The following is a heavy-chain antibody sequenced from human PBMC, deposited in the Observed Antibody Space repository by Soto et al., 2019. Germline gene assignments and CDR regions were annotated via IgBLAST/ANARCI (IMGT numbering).Heavy chain of an antibody. CDR2: INWNGDSI. CDR3: VRYGSSWYYYYYYYMDV. J-gene: IGHJ6*03. CDR1: GFSFDDYG. Sequence: GGSLRLSCTASGFSFDDYGMSWVRQVPGKGLEWVSGINWNGDSIGYADSVKGRFTISRDNAKNSLYLQMNNLRAEDTALYHCVRYGSSWYYYYYYYMDVWGKGTTVTVSS. V-gene: IGHV3-20*01. D-gene: IGHD6-13*01.